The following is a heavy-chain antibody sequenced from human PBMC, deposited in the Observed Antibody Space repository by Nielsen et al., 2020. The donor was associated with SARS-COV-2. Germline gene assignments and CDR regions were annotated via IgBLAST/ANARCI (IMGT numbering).Heavy chain of an antibody. CDR3: ARGKRSYSGTFLNYYYYYYMDV. CDR2: IYYSGST. Sequence: SETLSLTCTVSGGSISSGGYYWNWIRQHPGKGLEWIGNIYYSGSTFYNPSVKSHFTMSLDTSKNQFSLHLTSVTAADTAVYFCARGKRSYSGTFLNYYYYYYMDVWGKGTTVTVSS. J-gene: IGHJ6*03. CDR1: GGSISSGGYY. V-gene: IGHV4-31*01. D-gene: IGHD1-14*01.